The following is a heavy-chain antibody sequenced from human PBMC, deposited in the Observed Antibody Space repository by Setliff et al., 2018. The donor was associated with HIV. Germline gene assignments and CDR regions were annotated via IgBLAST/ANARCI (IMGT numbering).Heavy chain of an antibody. J-gene: IGHJ4*02. CDR3: VKMRGSGSHYSYSFDY. Sequence: PGGSLRLSCEASGFTLRSYAMYWVRQAPGKGLEWVAGISGSGGSTYYADSVKGRFTISRDNSKNTLYLQMNSLRVDDTAVYYCVKMRGSGSHYSYSFDYWGQGTLVTVSS. CDR1: GFTLRSYA. V-gene: IGHV3-23*01. CDR2: ISGSGGST. D-gene: IGHD3-10*01.